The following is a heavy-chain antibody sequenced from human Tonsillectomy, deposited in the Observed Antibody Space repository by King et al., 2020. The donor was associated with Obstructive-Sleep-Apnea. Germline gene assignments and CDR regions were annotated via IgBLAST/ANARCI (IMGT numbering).Heavy chain of an antibody. CDR1: GFTFSSYA. CDR3: ARGRHDIVVLPAAIDY. J-gene: IGHJ4*02. D-gene: IGHD2-2*01. Sequence: VQLVESGGGVVQPGRSLRLSCAASGFTFSSYAMHWVRQAPGKGLEWVAVTSYDGSNEYYADSVKGRFTISRDNSKKTLYLQMTSLSVEDTAVYFCARGRHDIVVLPAAIDYWGQGTLVTVSS. V-gene: IGHV3-30-3*01. CDR2: TSYDGSNE.